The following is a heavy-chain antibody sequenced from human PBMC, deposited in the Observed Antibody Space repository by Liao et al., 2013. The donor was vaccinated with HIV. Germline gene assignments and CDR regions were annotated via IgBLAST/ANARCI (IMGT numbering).Heavy chain of an antibody. Sequence: QVQLQESGPGLVKPSETLSLTCTVSGGSISSSSYYWGWIRQPPGKGLEWIGTIYYSGNTFYNPSLKSRVTMSVDTSKNQFSLSLTSVTAADTAVYYCARVPPLITFGGAIPYSFDHWGQGTLFTVSS. CDR3: ARVPPLITFGGAIPYSFDH. CDR1: GGSISSSSYY. V-gene: IGHV4-39*07. J-gene: IGHJ4*02. CDR2: IYYSGNT. D-gene: IGHD3-16*02.